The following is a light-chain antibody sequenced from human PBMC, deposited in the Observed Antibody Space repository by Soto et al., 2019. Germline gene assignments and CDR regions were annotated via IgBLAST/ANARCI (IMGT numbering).Light chain of an antibody. CDR1: QSISGW. CDR3: QEYNSYPIT. Sequence: DIQMTQSPATLSSSAGERVTLTCRASQSISGWLTWYQQKPGTAPKLLIYEAPSLESGVPSQFSGSGFGTEFTLTLRGLQPDDFASYYCQEYNSYPITFGQGTLLETK. J-gene: IGKJ5*01. CDR2: EAP. V-gene: IGKV1-5*01.